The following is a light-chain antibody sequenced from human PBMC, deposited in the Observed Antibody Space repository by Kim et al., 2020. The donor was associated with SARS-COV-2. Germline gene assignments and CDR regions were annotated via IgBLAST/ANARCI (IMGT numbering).Light chain of an antibody. Sequence: QSALTQPASVSGSPGQSITISCTGTSSDVGGYNYVSWYQQHPGKAPKLMIYDVSNRPSGVSNRFSGSKSGNTASLTISGLQAEDEADYYCSSYTSSSTGVFGGRTQLTVL. J-gene: IGLJ2*01. V-gene: IGLV2-14*03. CDR2: DVS. CDR3: SSYTSSSTGV. CDR1: SSDVGGYNY.